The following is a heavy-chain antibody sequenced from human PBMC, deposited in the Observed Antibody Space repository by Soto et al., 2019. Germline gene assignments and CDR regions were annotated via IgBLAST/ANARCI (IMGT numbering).Heavy chain of an antibody. CDR2: INAGNGNT. V-gene: IGHV1-3*01. CDR3: AKGEGSYCRGGSCYYFDY. CDR1: GYTFTGYA. Sequence: QVQLVQSGSELKKPGASVKVSCKASGYTFTGYAMHWVRQAPGQRLEWMGWINAGNGNTKYSQKFQGRFTITRDTXAXTXNMELSSLRSEDTAVYYCAKGEGSYCRGGSCYYFDYWGQGTLVTVSS. J-gene: IGHJ4*02. D-gene: IGHD2-15*01.